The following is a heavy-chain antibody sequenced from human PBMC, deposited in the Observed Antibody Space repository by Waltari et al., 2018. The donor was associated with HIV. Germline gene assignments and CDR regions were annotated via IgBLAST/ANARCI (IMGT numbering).Heavy chain of an antibody. Sequence: EVQLVESGGGLVKPGGSLRLSCAASGFTFSSYSMNWVRQAPGKGLEWVSSSSSSSSYIYYADSVKGRFTNSRDNAKNSRYLQMNSLRAEDTAVYYCARDFWGGYYYGMDVWGQGTTVTVSS. CDR2: SSSSSSYI. CDR3: ARDFWGGYYYGMDV. V-gene: IGHV3-21*01. D-gene: IGHD3-16*01. J-gene: IGHJ6*02. CDR1: GFTFSSYS.